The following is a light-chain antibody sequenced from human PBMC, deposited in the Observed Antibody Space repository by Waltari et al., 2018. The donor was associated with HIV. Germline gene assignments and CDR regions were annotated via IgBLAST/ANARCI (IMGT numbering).Light chain of an antibody. J-gene: IGKJ2*01. V-gene: IGKV3-15*01. CDR3: QQYNNWPRT. CDR1: QSVSRN. CDR2: GAS. Sequence: EIVVTQSPVTLSVSPGERATLSCRASQSVSRNLAWYQPKPGQAPRLVISGASTRPTGIPARFSGSGSGTEFTLTISSLQSEDFAVYYCQQYNNWPRTFGQGTKLEIK.